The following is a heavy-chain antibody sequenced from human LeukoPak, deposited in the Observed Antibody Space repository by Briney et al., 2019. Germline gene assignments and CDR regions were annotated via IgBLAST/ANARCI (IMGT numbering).Heavy chain of an antibody. V-gene: IGHV3-20*01. CDR1: GFTFDDYG. J-gene: IGHJ6*03. CDR2: INWNGGST. D-gene: IGHD6-19*01. CDR3: AKYSSGSFYYYMDV. Sequence: TGGSLRLSCAASGFTFDDYGMSWVRQAPGKGLEWVSGINWNGGSTGYADSVKGRFTISRDNAKNSLYLQMNSLRAEDTALYHCAKYSSGSFYYYMDVWGKGTTVTASS.